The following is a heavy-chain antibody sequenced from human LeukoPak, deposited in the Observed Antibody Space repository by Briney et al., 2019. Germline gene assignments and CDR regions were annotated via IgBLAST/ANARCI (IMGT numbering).Heavy chain of an antibody. CDR1: GDSVSSNSAA. J-gene: IGHJ5*02. CDR3: AGYSYGVRPS. CDR2: TYYRSKWYN. Sequence: SQTLSLTCVISGDSVSSNSAAWNWIRQPPSRGLEWLGRTYYRSKWYNDYAVSAKSRITINPDTSKNQFSLHLNSVTPEDTAVYYCAGYSYGVRPSWGQGTLVTVSS. V-gene: IGHV6-1*01. D-gene: IGHD5-18*01.